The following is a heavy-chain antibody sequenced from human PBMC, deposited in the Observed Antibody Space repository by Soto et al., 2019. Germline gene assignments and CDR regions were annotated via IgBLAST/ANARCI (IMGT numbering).Heavy chain of an antibody. V-gene: IGHV1-69*13. J-gene: IGHJ6*02. CDR3: ARGFGDYYGSGSYYAHGMDV. CDR2: IIPIFGTA. Sequence: ASVNVSCKSSGGTFSSYSISWGRQAPGQGLEWMGGIIPIFGTANYAQKFQGRVTITADESTSTAYMELSSLRSEDTAVYYCARGFGDYYGSGSYYAHGMDVWGQGTTVTVSS. D-gene: IGHD3-10*01. CDR1: GGTFSSYS.